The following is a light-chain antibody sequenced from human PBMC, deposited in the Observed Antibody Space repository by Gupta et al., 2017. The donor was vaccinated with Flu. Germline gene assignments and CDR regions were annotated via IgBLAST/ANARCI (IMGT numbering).Light chain of an antibody. J-gene: IGKJ4*01. Sequence: IVMTQSPDTLSVSPGERATLSCRASEDIKTSLAWYQQKPGQAPRLLIYGASTRATGIPARFSGSGDETEFTLTISGRQSEDSAVYYCQEYIHWPPLTFGGGTKVPIK. CDR1: EDIKTS. V-gene: IGKV3-15*01. CDR2: GAS. CDR3: QEYIHWPPLT.